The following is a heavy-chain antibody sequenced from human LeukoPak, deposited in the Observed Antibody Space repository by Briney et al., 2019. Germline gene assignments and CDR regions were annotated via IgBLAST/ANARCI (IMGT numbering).Heavy chain of an antibody. D-gene: IGHD3-3*01. V-gene: IGHV3-21*01. Sequence: PGGSLRLSCAASGFTFSSYSMNWVRQAPGKGLEWVSSISSSSSYIYYADSVKGRFTISRDNAKNSLYLQMNSLRAEDTAVYYCARDAYDFWSGYYRRTDYYYYYYMDVWGKGTTVTASS. CDR1: GFTFSSYS. CDR2: ISSSSSYI. CDR3: ARDAYDFWSGYYRRTDYYYYYYMDV. J-gene: IGHJ6*03.